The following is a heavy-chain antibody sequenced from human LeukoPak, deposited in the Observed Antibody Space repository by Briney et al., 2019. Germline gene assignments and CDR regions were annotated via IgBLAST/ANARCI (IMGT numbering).Heavy chain of an antibody. CDR2: INIDGSTT. V-gene: IGHV3-74*01. J-gene: IGHJ1*01. CDR1: GFTLSTSW. CDR3: ASNVFASGSV. Sequence: PRGSLRLSCAASGFTLSTSWMHWVRQTPGKGLVWVSRINIDGSTTTYADSVKGRFTISRDNAKNALYLQMNSLRAEDTAVYYCASNVFASGSVWGQGTLVTVSS. D-gene: IGHD3-10*01.